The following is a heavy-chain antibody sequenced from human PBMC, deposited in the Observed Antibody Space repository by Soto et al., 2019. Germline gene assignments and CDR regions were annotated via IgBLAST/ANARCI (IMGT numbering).Heavy chain of an antibody. J-gene: IGHJ2*01. CDR3: ARESVQLGDWYFDL. V-gene: IGHV3-7*03. D-gene: IGHD7-27*01. Sequence: GGSLRLSCAASGFTFSSYWMSWVRQAPGKGLEWVANIKQDGSEKYYVDSVKGRFTISRDNAKNSLYLQMNSLRAEDTAVYYCARESVQLGDWYFDLWGRGTLVTVSS. CDR2: IKQDGSEK. CDR1: GFTFSSYW.